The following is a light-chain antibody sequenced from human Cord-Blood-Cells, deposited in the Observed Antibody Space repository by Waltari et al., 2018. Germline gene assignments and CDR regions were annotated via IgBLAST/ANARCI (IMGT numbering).Light chain of an antibody. CDR3: QSYDSSLSGSV. J-gene: IGLJ2*01. V-gene: IGLV1-40*01. CDR1: SPHLGAGYD. CDR2: GNS. Sequence: QSVLTQPPSVSGAPGQRVTISCTGSSPHLGAGYDVPWYQQLPGTSPKLLIYGNSNRPSGVPDRFSGSKSGTSASLAITGLQAEDEADYYCQSYDSSLSGSVFGGGTKLTVL.